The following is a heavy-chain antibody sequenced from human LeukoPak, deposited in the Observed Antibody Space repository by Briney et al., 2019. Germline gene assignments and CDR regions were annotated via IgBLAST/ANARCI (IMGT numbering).Heavy chain of an antibody. CDR3: ARVGLRPGYYFDY. D-gene: IGHD4-17*01. CDR1: GFTVSSKY. CDR2: IYSGGST. J-gene: IGHJ4*02. Sequence: QPGGSLRLSCAASGFTVSSKYMSWVRQAPGKGLEWVSVIYSGGSTYYTDSVKGRFTISRDNSKNTVYLQMNSLRAEDTAVYYCARVGLRPGYYFDYWGQGTLVTVSS. V-gene: IGHV3-53*01.